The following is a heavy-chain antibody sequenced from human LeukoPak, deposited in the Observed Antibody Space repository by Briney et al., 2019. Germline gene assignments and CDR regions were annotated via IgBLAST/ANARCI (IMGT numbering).Heavy chain of an antibody. V-gene: IGHV3-23*01. Sequence: PGGSLRLSCAASGFIFSTYAMTWVRQAPGKGLEWVSIISDTGARTYYADSVKGRFTISRDNSKNTLYLQMNSLRAEDTAVYYCANLNPGGYCSGGSCYTPPHLDYWGQGTLVTVSS. CDR1: GFIFSTYA. CDR3: ANLNPGGYCSGGSCYTPPHLDY. J-gene: IGHJ4*02. CDR2: ISDTGART. D-gene: IGHD2-15*01.